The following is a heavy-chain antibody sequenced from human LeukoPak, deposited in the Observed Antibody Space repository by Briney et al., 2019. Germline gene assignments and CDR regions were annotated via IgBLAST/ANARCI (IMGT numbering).Heavy chain of an antibody. CDR2: IRYDGSSK. CDR1: GFTFSSYG. Sequence: GGSLRLSCAASGFTFSSYGMHWVRQAPGKGLEWVAFIRYDGSSKYYADSVKGRFTISRDNSKNTLYLQMNSLRAEDTAVYYCAREGDYYDSSGYYQGHWGQGTMVTVSS. J-gene: IGHJ4*02. CDR3: AREGDYYDSSGYYQGH. D-gene: IGHD3-22*01. V-gene: IGHV3-30*02.